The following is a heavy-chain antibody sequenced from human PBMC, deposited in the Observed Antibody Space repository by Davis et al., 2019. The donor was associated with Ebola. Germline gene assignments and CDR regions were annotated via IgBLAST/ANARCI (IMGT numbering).Heavy chain of an antibody. CDR3: ARGGGSYQELDY. J-gene: IGHJ4*02. Sequence: KFQGRVTMTTDTSTSTAYMELRSLRSDDTAVYYCARGGGSYQELDYWGQGTLVTVSS. V-gene: IGHV1-18*01. D-gene: IGHD1-26*01.